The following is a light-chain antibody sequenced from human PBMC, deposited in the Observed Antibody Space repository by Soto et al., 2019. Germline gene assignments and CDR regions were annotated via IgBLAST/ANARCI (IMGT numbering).Light chain of an antibody. CDR2: DAS. J-gene: IGKJ2*01. CDR3: QQYDNL. CDR1: QDISNY. V-gene: IGKV1-33*01. Sequence: DIQMTQSPSSLSASVGDRVTITCQASQDISNYLNWYQQKPGKAPKLLIYDASNLETGAPSRFSGSGSGTDFTFTISSLQPEDIATYYCQQYDNLFGQGTKLEIK.